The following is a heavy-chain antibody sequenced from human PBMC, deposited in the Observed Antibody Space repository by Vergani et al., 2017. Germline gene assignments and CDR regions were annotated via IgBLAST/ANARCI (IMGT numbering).Heavy chain of an antibody. CDR3: ARDRAATAEFDY. V-gene: IGHV4-34*01. CDR2: INHSGST. Sequence: QVQLQQWGAGLLKPSETLSLTCAVYGGSFSGYYWSWIRQPPGKGLEWIGEINHSGSTNYNPSLKSRVTISVDTSKNQFSLKLSSVTAADTAVYYCARDRAATAEFDYWGQGTLVTVSS. J-gene: IGHJ4*02. D-gene: IGHD2-15*01. CDR1: GGSFSGYY.